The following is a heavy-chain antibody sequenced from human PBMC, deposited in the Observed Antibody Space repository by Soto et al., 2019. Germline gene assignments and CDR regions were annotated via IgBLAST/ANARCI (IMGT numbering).Heavy chain of an antibody. J-gene: IGHJ5*02. CDR1: GYAFSRYW. V-gene: IGHV5-51*01. CDR3: ASHVSGNWFDP. Sequence: ESLKISCKASGYAFSRYWIGWVRQMPGKGLEWMGITNPGDSDTRYSPSFQGQVTISVDKSISTAYLQWSSLKASDTAMYYCASHVSGNWFDPWGQGTLVTVSS. CDR2: TNPGDSDT. D-gene: IGHD1-26*01.